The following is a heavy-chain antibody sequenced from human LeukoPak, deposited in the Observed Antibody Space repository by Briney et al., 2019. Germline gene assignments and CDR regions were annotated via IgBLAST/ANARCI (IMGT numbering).Heavy chain of an antibody. Sequence: SVKVSCKASGGTFSSYAISWVRQAPGQGLEWMGWISAYNGNTNYAQKLQGRVTMTTDTSTSTAYMELRSLRSDDTAVYYCARPVPVAGRGAFDYWGQGTLVTVSS. J-gene: IGHJ4*02. CDR2: ISAYNGNT. CDR3: ARPVPVAGRGAFDY. D-gene: IGHD6-19*01. CDR1: GGTFSSYA. V-gene: IGHV1-18*01.